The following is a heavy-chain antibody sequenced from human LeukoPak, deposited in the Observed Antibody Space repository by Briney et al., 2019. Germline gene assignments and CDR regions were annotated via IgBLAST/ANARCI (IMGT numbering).Heavy chain of an antibody. CDR2: ISSSGSTI. D-gene: IGHD5-12*01. CDR1: GFTFSSYE. Sequence: GGSLRLSCAASGFTFSSYEMNWVRQAPGKGLEWVSYISSSGSTIYYAESVKGRFTISRDNAKNSLYLQMNSLRAEDTALYYCARELLYSGHDLYHWGQGTLVTVSS. V-gene: IGHV3-48*03. J-gene: IGHJ5*02. CDR3: ARELLYSGHDLYH.